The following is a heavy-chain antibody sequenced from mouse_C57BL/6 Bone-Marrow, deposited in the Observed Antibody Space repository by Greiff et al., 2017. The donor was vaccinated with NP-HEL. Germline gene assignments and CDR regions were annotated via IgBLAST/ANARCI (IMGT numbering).Heavy chain of an antibody. Sequence: VQLQESGPGLVQPSQSLSITCTVSGFSLTSYGVHWVRQSPGKGLEWLGVIWRGGSTDYNAAFMSRLSITKDNSKSQVFFKMNSLQADDTAIYYCAKNKRLGRAMDYWGQGTSVTVSS. J-gene: IGHJ4*01. V-gene: IGHV2-5*01. D-gene: IGHD4-1*01. CDR2: IWRGGST. CDR3: AKNKRLGRAMDY. CDR1: GFSLTSYG.